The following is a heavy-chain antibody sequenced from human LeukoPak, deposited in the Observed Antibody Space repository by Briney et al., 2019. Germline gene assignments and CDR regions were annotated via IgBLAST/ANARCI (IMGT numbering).Heavy chain of an antibody. D-gene: IGHD3-16*01. V-gene: IGHV1-69*13. CDR3: VRDAGLGSWIDY. CDR2: IIPIFGPA. Sequence: GASVKVSCKASGGTFSSFAISWVRQAPGQGLEWMGGIIPIFGPANYAQKFQGRVTITADESTSTAYMELSSLRSDDTAVYFCVRDAGLGSWIDYWGQGTLVTVSS. CDR1: GGTFSSFA. J-gene: IGHJ4*02.